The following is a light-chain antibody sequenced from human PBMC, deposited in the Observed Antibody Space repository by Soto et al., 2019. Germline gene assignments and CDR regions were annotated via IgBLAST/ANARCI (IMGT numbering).Light chain of an antibody. Sequence: EIVLTQSPGTLSLSPGERATLSCRASQRVSSSYLAWYQQTPGQAPRLLIYVASSRATGIPDRFSGSGSGTDFTLTISRLEPEDFAVYYCQQYGSSPSTFGQGTKLEIK. CDR2: VAS. CDR1: QRVSSSY. CDR3: QQYGSSPST. J-gene: IGKJ2*01. V-gene: IGKV3-20*01.